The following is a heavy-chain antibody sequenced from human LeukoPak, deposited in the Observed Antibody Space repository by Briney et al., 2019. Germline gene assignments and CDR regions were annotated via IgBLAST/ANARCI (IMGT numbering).Heavy chain of an antibody. D-gene: IGHD6-13*01. Sequence: GGSLRPSCAASGFTFSSYGMHWVRQAPGKGLEWVAVIWYDGSNKFHADSVKGRFTISRDNSKNTVYLQMNSLRAEDTAVYYCVRERKSGIAAFDYWGQGTLVTVSS. V-gene: IGHV3-33*01. CDR1: GFTFSSYG. CDR3: VRERKSGIAAFDY. CDR2: IWYDGSNK. J-gene: IGHJ4*02.